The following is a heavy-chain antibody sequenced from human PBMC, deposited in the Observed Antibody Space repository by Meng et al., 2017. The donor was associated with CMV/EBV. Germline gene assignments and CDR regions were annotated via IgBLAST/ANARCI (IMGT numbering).Heavy chain of an antibody. CDR1: GYSFTSYW. Sequence: GGSLRLSCKGSGYSFTSYWIGWVRQAPGQGLEWMGWINPNSGGTNYAQKFQGRVTMTRDTSISTAYMELSSLRAEDTAVYYCAREEYSHGLEYYYYGMDVWGQGTTVTVSS. J-gene: IGHJ6*02. D-gene: IGHD5-18*01. CDR2: INPNSGGT. V-gene: IGHV1-2*02. CDR3: AREEYSHGLEYYYYGMDV.